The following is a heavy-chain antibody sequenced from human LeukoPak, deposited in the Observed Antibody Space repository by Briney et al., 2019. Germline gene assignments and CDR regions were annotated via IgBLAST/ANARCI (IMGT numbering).Heavy chain of an antibody. CDR1: GASISSSNYY. V-gene: IGHV4-39*07. CDR3: ARDRPVLRYFDWQGI. J-gene: IGHJ3*02. D-gene: IGHD3-9*01. Sequence: SETLSLTCAVSGASISSSNYYWGWVRQSPGKGLEWIGNIYSSGNTYYNASLKSRVTMYIDTSKNQFSLKLSSVTAADTAVYYCARDRPVLRYFDWQGIWGQGTMVTVSS. CDR2: IYSSGNT.